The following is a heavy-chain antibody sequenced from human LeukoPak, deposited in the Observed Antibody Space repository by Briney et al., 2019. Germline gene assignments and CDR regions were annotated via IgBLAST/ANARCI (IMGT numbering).Heavy chain of an antibody. D-gene: IGHD3-10*01. CDR3: PRERGLLLLGAFDI. Sequence: GRTLRLSRARTLFTPSNYSMSAVRHAPEKGQECVSGINWNVGSTGYTDPVKGRFTISRANAKNSLYLQMTSLRPQTTALNYFPRERGLLLLGAFDIWGQGRMVTVSS. CDR1: LFTPSNYS. CDR2: INWNVGST. J-gene: IGHJ3*02. V-gene: IGHV3-20*04.